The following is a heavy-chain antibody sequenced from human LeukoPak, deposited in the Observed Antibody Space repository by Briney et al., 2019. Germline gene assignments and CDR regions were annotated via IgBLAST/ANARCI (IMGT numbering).Heavy chain of an antibody. CDR2: INPNSGGT. CDR1: GYTFTGYY. J-gene: IGHJ4*02. CDR3: ARDYYVSGSYFAPFDY. V-gene: IGHV1-2*02. Sequence: ASVKVSCKASGYTFTGYYMNWVRQAPGQGLEWMGWINPNSGGTNYAQKFQGRVTMTRDTSISTAYMELSRLRSDDTAVYYCARDYYVSGSYFAPFDYWGQGTLVTVSP. D-gene: IGHD3-10*01.